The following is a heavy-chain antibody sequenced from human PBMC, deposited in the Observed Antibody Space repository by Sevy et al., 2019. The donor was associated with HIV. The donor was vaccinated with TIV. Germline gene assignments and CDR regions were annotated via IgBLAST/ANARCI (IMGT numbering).Heavy chain of an antibody. J-gene: IGHJ4*02. CDR1: GFSFSTYG. CDR3: AKVQCCDGGCPREYYEH. Sequence: GGSLRLSCAASGFSFSTYGMHWVRQPLGKGLEWVAFVHFGGTEIWYADSGKGRFTISRDNSKSTIFLQMDSLRIEDTAISYCAKVQCCDGGCPREYYEHWGQGTLVTVSS. CDR2: VHFGGTEI. V-gene: IGHV3-30*02. D-gene: IGHD2-21*01.